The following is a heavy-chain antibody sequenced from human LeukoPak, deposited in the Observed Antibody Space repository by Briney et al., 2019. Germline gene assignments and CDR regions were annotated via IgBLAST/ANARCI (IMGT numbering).Heavy chain of an antibody. CDR2: IYHSGST. Sequence: SETLSLTCTVSGYSISSGYYWGWIRQPPGKGLEWIGSIYHSGSTYYNPSLKSRVTMSVDTSKNQFSLNLSSVTAADTAVYYCARGAYGDYPPDYYYYMDVWGKGTTVTISS. CDR1: GYSISSGYY. V-gene: IGHV4-38-2*02. D-gene: IGHD4-17*01. J-gene: IGHJ6*03. CDR3: ARGAYGDYPPDYYYYMDV.